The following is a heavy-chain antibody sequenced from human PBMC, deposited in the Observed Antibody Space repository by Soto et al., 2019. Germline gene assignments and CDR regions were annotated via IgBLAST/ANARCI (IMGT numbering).Heavy chain of an antibody. J-gene: IGHJ4*02. V-gene: IGHV4-59*08. Sequence: SETLSLTCTVSGGSINNHYWSWIRQPPGKGLEWLGYVYYNGITNYNPSLKSRVTMSVDTSKNPFSLKLTSLTAADTAVYYCARHRWDYSSIFDYWAQGTLVTVSS. CDR1: GGSINNHY. D-gene: IGHD3-10*01. CDR2: VYYNGIT. CDR3: ARHRWDYSSIFDY.